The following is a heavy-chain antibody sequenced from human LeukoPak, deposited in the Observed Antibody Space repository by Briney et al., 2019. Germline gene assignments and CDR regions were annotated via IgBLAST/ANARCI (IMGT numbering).Heavy chain of an antibody. J-gene: IGHJ4*02. V-gene: IGHV2-5*02. D-gene: IGHD3-10*01. CDR2: IYLDDDK. Sequence: SGPTLVKPTQTLTLPCTFSGFSLSTGGVGVAWIRQPPGKALEWLALIYLDDDKRYSPSLKSRLTITKDTSKNQVVLTMTNMDPVDTATYYCAHLYYYGSGSTSFEYWGQGTLVTVSS. CDR1: GFSLSTGGVG. CDR3: AHLYYYGSGSTSFEY.